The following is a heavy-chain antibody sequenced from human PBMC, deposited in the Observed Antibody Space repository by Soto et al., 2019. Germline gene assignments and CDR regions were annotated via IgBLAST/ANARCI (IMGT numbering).Heavy chain of an antibody. V-gene: IGHV4-59*08. Sequence: SETLSLTCTVSGGSISSYYWSWIRQAPGQGLEWIGYIYYSGSTNYNPSLKSRVTISVDTSKNQFSLKLSSVTAADTAVYYCASHLNTAMVADYYGMDVWGQGTTVTVSS. CDR2: IYYSGST. J-gene: IGHJ6*02. D-gene: IGHD5-18*01. CDR3: ASHLNTAMVADYYGMDV. CDR1: GGSISSYY.